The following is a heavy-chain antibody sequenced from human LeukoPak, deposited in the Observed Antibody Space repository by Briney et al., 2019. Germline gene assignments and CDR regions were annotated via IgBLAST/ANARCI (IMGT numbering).Heavy chain of an antibody. CDR3: ARLASTSV. V-gene: IGHV4-61*02. CDR1: GGSISSGSYY. D-gene: IGHD5/OR15-5a*01. J-gene: IGHJ4*02. CDR2: IYTSGST. Sequence: SQTLSLTCTVSGGSISSGSYYWSWIRQPAGKGLEWIGRIYTSGSTNYNPSLKSRVTISVDTSKNQFSLKLSSVTAADTAVYYCARLASTSVWGQGTLVTVSS.